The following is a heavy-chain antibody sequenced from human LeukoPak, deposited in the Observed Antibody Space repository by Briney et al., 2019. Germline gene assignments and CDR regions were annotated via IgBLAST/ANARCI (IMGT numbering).Heavy chain of an antibody. Sequence: SETLSLTCTVSGGSISSYYWSWIRQPPGKGLEWIGYIYYSGSTNYNPSLKSRVTISVDTSKNQFSLKLSSVTAADTAVYYCAREGGQQLPYYMDVWGKGTTVIVSS. V-gene: IGHV4-59*01. D-gene: IGHD6-13*01. CDR1: GGSISSYY. J-gene: IGHJ6*03. CDR3: AREGGQQLPYYMDV. CDR2: IYYSGST.